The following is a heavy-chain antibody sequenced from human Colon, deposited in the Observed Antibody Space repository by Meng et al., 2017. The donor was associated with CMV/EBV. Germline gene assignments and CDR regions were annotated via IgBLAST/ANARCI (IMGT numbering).Heavy chain of an antibody. J-gene: IGHJ3*02. CDR3: ATDRDWTSNAFDT. CDR2: IRSVIDGGTI. D-gene: IGHD1-1*01. CDR1: GRSFSYAW. V-gene: IGHV3-15*01. Sequence: GGSLRLSCEASGRSFSYAWMSWVRQAPGKGLEWVGRIRSVIDGGTIDYAVAVKGRFTISRNDSINMFYLQMNSLKTEDTGLYYCATDRDWTSNAFDTWGQGTSVTVSS.